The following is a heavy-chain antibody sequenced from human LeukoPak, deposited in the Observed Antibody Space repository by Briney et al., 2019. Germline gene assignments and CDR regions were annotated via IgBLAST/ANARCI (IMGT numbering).Heavy chain of an antibody. CDR1: GYTFTSYY. Sequence: ASVKVSCKASGYTFTSYYMHWVRQAPGQGLEWMGIINPSGGSTSYAQKFQGRVTMTRDTSTSTVYMELSSLRSEDTAVYYCARDLSIAAAGTRWFDPWGQGTLVTVSS. CDR2: INPSGGST. CDR3: ARDLSIAAAGTRWFDP. V-gene: IGHV1-46*01. J-gene: IGHJ5*02. D-gene: IGHD6-13*01.